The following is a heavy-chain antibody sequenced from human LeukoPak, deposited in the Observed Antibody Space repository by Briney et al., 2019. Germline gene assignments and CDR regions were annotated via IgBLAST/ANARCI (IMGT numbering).Heavy chain of an antibody. J-gene: IGHJ4*02. CDR2: IYYSGST. CDR1: GGSISSGGYS. Sequence: SETLSLTYAVSGGSISSGGYSWSWIRQPPGKGLEWIGYIYYSGSTNYNPSLKSRVTISVDTSKNQFSLKLSSVTAADTAVYYCARFIAVAGTVDYWGQGTLVTVSS. CDR3: ARFIAVAGTVDY. V-gene: IGHV4-61*08. D-gene: IGHD6-19*01.